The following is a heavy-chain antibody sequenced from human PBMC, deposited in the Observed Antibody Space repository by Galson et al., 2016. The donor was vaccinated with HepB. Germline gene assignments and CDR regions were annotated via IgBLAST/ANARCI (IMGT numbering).Heavy chain of an antibody. J-gene: IGHJ4*02. Sequence: SVKVSCKASGGTFSIYAISWVRQAPGQGLEWMGGIIPIFGTANYAQKFQGRVTITADKSTSTAYMELSSLRSEDTAGYYCARGNLSYYYDSSGYFDYWGQGTLVTVSS. V-gene: IGHV1-69*06. CDR2: IIPIFGTA. CDR3: ARGNLSYYYDSSGYFDY. D-gene: IGHD3-22*01. CDR1: GGTFSIYA.